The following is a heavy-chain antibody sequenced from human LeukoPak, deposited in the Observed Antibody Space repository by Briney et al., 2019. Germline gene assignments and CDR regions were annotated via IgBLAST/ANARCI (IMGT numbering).Heavy chain of an antibody. J-gene: IGHJ4*02. Sequence: PSETLSLTCTVSGGSISSSSYYWGWIRQPPGKGLEWIGSIYYSGSTYYNPSLKSRVTISVDTSKNQFSLKLSSVTAADTAVYYCARDPITYCGGDCYPFDYWGQGTLVTVSS. CDR2: IYYSGST. CDR1: GGSISSSSYY. CDR3: ARDPITYCGGDCYPFDY. D-gene: IGHD2-21*02. V-gene: IGHV4-39*07.